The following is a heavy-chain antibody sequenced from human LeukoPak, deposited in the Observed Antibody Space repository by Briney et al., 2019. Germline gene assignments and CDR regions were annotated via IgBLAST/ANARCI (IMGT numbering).Heavy chain of an antibody. V-gene: IGHV1-46*01. D-gene: IGHD3-16*01. CDR3: ATEGRLIRSFGRARWFDP. CDR2: INPSGGST. CDR1: GYTFTSYY. Sequence: GASVKVSCKASGYTFTSYYMHWVRQAPGQGLEWMGIINPSGGSTSYAQKFQGRVTMTEDTSTDTAYMELSSLRSEDTAVYYCATEGRLIRSFGRARWFDPWGQGTLVTVSS. J-gene: IGHJ5*02.